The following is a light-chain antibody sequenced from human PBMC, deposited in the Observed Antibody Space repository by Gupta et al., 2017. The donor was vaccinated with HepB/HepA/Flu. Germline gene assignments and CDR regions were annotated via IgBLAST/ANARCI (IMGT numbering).Light chain of an antibody. CDR1: QNIRTS. V-gene: IGKV3-11*01. CDR3: QQRSKWPRT. CDR2: DVS. Sequence: EIVLTQSPATLALSPGERVTLSCRASQNIRTSLAWYQHKPGLAPRLLIYDVSNRATGVPARFAGSGSGTDFTLAIGSLEPEDFAVYYCQQRSKWPRTFGQGTRVEI. J-gene: IGKJ1*01.